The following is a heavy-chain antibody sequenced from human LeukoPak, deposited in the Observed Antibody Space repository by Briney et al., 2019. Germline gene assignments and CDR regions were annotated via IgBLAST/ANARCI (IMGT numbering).Heavy chain of an antibody. D-gene: IGHD5-12*01. Sequence: GASVKVSCKASGGTFSSYAISWVRQAPGQGLEWMGGIIPIFGTANYAQKFQGRVTITADESTSTAYMGLSSLRSEDTAVYYCARVRTELSGYGPLGFDYWGQGTLVTVSS. CDR3: ARVRTELSGYGPLGFDY. V-gene: IGHV1-69*13. CDR1: GGTFSSYA. CDR2: IIPIFGTA. J-gene: IGHJ4*02.